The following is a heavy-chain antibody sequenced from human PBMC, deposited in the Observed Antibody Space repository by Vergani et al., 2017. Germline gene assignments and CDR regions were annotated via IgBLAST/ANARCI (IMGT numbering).Heavy chain of an antibody. CDR2: VYYSGTT. CDR3: ARQRPGSGWSPGDFDD. D-gene: IGHD6-19*01. V-gene: IGHV4-30-2*03. J-gene: IGHJ4*02. CDR1: GDAISRDTYS. Sequence: QLQLQESDSRLVNPSQTLSLTCTLSGDAISRDTYSWNWVRQPPGKPLEWIGSVYYSGTTYYNPSLKSRVAISVDTSKNQFSLKVTSVTAADTAVYFCARQRPGSGWSPGDFDDWGQGILVTVSS.